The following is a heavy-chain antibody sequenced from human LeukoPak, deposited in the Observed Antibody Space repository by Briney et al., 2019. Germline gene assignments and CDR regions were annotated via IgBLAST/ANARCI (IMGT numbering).Heavy chain of an antibody. CDR1: GFTFSSYG. CDR3: ATSREASGSYPKRFDY. CDR2: ISGSGGST. J-gene: IGHJ4*02. V-gene: IGHV3-23*01. D-gene: IGHD3-10*01. Sequence: GGSLRLSCAASGFTFSSYGMSWVRQAPGKGLEWVSAISGSGGSTYYADSVKGRFTISRDNSKNTLYLQMNSLRAEDTAVYYCATSREASGSYPKRFDYWGQGTLVTVSS.